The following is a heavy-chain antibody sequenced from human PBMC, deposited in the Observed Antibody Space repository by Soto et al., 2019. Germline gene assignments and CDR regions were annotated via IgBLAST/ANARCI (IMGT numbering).Heavy chain of an antibody. Sequence: SVKVSCKASGGTFSSYAISWVRQAPGQGLEWMGGIIPIFGTANYAQKFQGRVTITADESTSTAYMELSSLRSEDTAVYYCARERGDYRHYYYYGMDVWGQGTTVTVYS. D-gene: IGHD4-4*01. V-gene: IGHV1-69*13. J-gene: IGHJ6*02. CDR3: ARERGDYRHYYYYGMDV. CDR2: IIPIFGTA. CDR1: GGTFSSYA.